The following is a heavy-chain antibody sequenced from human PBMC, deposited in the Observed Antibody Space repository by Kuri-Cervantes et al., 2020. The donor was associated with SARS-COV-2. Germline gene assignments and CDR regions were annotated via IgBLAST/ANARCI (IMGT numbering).Heavy chain of an antibody. D-gene: IGHD1/OR15-1a*01. V-gene: IGHV5-51*01. CDR3: ARPKGLAGTGHYYGLDV. Sequence: KVSCKGSGYSLTSYWIGWVRQMHGKGLDWMGIIYPGDSDTRYSPSFQGQVTISADKSISTAYMELSRLKSDDTAVYYCARPKGLAGTGHYYGLDVWARG. CDR2: IYPGDSDT. J-gene: IGHJ6*04. CDR1: GYSLTSYW.